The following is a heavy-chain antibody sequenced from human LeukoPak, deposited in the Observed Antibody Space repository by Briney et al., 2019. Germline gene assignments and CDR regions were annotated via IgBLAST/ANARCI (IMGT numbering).Heavy chain of an antibody. J-gene: IGHJ4*02. D-gene: IGHD3-22*01. CDR2: SRINAGT. CDR1: GVSITSYH. CDR3: ARDGLYNFGYSYFDN. V-gene: IGHV4-4*07. Sequence: LETLSLTCSVSGVSITSYHWSWLRQPAGKGLELIGRSRINAGTNYNPSLKSRVTLSADTSKNQFSLKLTSVTAADTAVYYCARDGLYNFGYSYFDNWGQGILVTVFS.